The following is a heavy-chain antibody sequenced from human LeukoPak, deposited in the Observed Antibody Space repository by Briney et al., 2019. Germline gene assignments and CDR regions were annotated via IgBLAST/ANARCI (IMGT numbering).Heavy chain of an antibody. V-gene: IGHV4-59*11. CDR1: GGSISSHY. Sequence: SETLSLTCTVSGGSISSHYWSWIRQPPGKGLEWIGYIYYSGSTNYNPSLKSRVTISVDTSKNQFSLKLSSVTAADTAVYYCARVRYCSSTSCYYYSYYMDVWGKGTTVTVSS. J-gene: IGHJ6*03. CDR3: ARVRYCSSTSCYYYSYYMDV. D-gene: IGHD2-2*01. CDR2: IYYSGST.